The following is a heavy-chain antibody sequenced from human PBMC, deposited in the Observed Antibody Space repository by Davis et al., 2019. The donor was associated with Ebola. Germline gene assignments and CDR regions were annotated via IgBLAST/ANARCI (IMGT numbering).Heavy chain of an antibody. V-gene: IGHV4-34*01. CDR2: INHSGST. CDR3: ARHLSYGGNPGKYYFDY. Sequence: MPGGSLRLSCAVYGGSFSHYYWSWIRQPPGKGLEWIGEINHSGSTNYNPSLKSRVTISVDTSKKQFSLKMSSVTAADTGVYYCARHLSYGGNPGKYYFDYWGQGTLVTVSS. D-gene: IGHD4-23*01. CDR1: GGSFSHYY. J-gene: IGHJ4*02.